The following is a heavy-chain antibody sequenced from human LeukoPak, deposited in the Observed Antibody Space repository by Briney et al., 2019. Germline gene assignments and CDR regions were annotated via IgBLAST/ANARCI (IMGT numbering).Heavy chain of an antibody. D-gene: IGHD3-9*01. Sequence: PGGSLRLSCAVSGFTLSNYWMYWVRHAPGKELVWVSRINSDGSSTSYADSVKGRFTISRDNAKNTLYPQMNSLRAEDTAVYYCKRNGEDYYDILTGHGVPFDYWGQGTLVTVSS. J-gene: IGHJ4*02. V-gene: IGHV3-74*01. CDR3: KRNGEDYYDILTGHGVPFDY. CDR1: GFTLSNYW. CDR2: INSDGSST.